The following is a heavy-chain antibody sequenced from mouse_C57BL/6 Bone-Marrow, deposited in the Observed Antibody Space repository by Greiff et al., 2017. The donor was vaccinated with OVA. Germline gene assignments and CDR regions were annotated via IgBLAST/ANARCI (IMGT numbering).Heavy chain of an antibody. V-gene: IGHV5-6*01. J-gene: IGHJ3*01. Sequence: EVKLVESGGDLVKPGGSLKLSCAASGFTFSSYGMSWVRQTPDKRLEWVATISSGGSYTYYPDSVKGRFTISRDNAKNTLYLQMSSLKSEDTAMYYCAKARPFAYWGQGTLVTVSA. CDR1: GFTFSSYG. CDR2: ISSGGSYT. D-gene: IGHD3-2*02. CDR3: AKARPFAY.